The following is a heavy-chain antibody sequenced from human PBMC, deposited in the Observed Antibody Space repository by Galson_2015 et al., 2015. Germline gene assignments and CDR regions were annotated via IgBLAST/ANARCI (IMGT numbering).Heavy chain of an antibody. D-gene: IGHD3-16*01. J-gene: IGHJ4*02. CDR2: MSANSGST. CDR1: GYTFTSYD. CDR3: ARKLPLGGDFDY. Sequence: SVKVSCKASGYTFTSYDFNWVRQATGQGLEWVGWMSANSGSTGYAQKFQGRVTLTRDTSINTAYMELSSLTTEDTAVYYCARKLPLGGDFDYWGQGTLVTVSS. V-gene: IGHV1-8*01.